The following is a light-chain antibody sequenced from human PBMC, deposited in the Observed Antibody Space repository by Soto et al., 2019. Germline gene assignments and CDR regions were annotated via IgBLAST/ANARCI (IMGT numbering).Light chain of an antibody. CDR2: GAS. Sequence: SPGDGVPLSCRASQSISSSLAWYQQIPGQAPRLLIYGASTRATGVPARFSGSGSGTEFTLTISSLRSEDFAVYFCQQYNNWPPITFGQGTRLEIK. CDR3: QQYNNWPPIT. CDR1: QSISSS. J-gene: IGKJ5*01. V-gene: IGKV3-15*01.